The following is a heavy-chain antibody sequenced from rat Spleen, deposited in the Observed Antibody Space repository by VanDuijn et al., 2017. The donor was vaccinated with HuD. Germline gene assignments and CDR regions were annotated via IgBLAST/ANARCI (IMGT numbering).Heavy chain of an antibody. D-gene: IGHD1-4*01. CDR3: ARDPRYTNYFDY. V-gene: IGHV2-65*01. CDR2: IRSGGST. Sequence: QVQLKETGPGLVQPTQPLSITCTVSGFSLTSYYMQWVRQTPGKGLEWMGFIRSGGSTEYNSEFKSRLSISRDTSKNQVFLNMNSLKTEDTGVYYCARDPRYTNYFDYWGQGVMVTVSS. CDR1: GFSLTSYY. J-gene: IGHJ2*01.